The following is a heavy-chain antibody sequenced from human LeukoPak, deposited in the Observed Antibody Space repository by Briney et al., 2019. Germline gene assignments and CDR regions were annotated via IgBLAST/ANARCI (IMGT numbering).Heavy chain of an antibody. CDR3: ASLYYYDSSGYYWPFAFDH. D-gene: IGHD3-22*01. CDR1: GGSISSSSYY. J-gene: IGHJ4*02. V-gene: IGHV4-39*07. CDR2: IYYSGST. Sequence: SETLSLTCTVSGGSISSSSYYWGWIRQPPGKGLEWIGSIYYSGSTYYNPSLKSRVTISVDTSKNQFSLKLSSVTAADTAVYYCASLYYYDSSGYYWPFAFDHWGQGTLVTVSS.